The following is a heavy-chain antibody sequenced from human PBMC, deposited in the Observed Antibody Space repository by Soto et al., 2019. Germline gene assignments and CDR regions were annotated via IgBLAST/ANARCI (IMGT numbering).Heavy chain of an antibody. J-gene: IGHJ6*02. Sequence: QVQLVQSGAEVKKPGSSVKVSCKASGGTFSSYAISWVRQAPGQGLEWMGGIIPIFGTANYAQKFQGRVTITAHKSTSTAYMQLSSLRSEYTAVYYCARAGVVVAATSDYYYGMDVWGQGTTVTVSS. D-gene: IGHD2-15*01. CDR2: IIPIFGTA. V-gene: IGHV1-69*06. CDR1: GGTFSSYA. CDR3: ARAGVVVAATSDYYYGMDV.